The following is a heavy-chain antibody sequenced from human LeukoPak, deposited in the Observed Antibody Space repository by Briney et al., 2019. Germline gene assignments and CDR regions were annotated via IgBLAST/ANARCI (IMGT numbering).Heavy chain of an antibody. Sequence: GGSLRLSCAASGFTFSSYSMSWIRQAPGKGLEWVSYISSSGSPIYYADSVKGRFTISRDNAKNSLFLQMNSLRAEDTAVYYCARGSFLITFGGFIGWGQGTLVTVSS. V-gene: IGHV3-48*04. CDR3: ARGSFLITFGGFIG. CDR2: ISSSGSPI. CDR1: GFTFSSYS. J-gene: IGHJ4*02. D-gene: IGHD3-16*02.